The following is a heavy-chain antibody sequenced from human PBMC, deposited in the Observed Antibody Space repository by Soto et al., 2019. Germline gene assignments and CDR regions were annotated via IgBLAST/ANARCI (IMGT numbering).Heavy chain of an antibody. J-gene: IGHJ5*02. Sequence: GGSLRLSCAASGFTFSSYGMHWVRQAPGKGLEWVAVISYDGSNKYYADSVKGRFTISRDNSKNTLYLQMNSLRAEDTAVYYCAKEVKQGVATILPSNWFDPWGQGTLVTVSS. CDR2: ISYDGSNK. V-gene: IGHV3-30*18. D-gene: IGHD5-12*01. CDR1: GFTFSSYG. CDR3: AKEVKQGVATILPSNWFDP.